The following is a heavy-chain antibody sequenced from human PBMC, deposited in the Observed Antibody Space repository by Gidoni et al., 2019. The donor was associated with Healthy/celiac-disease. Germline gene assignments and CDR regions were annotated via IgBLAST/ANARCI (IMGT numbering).Heavy chain of an antibody. V-gene: IGHV3-48*02. J-gene: IGHJ4*02. CDR1: GFTFSSYR. Sequence: EVQLVESGGGLVQPGGSMRLSCAASGFTFSSYRMNWVRQAPGKGLEWVSYISSSSSTIYYADSVKGRFTISRDNAKNSLYLQMNSLRDEETAVYYCASARYFDWLLRPEYYLDYWGQGTLVTVSS. CDR3: ASARYFDWLLRPEYYLDY. D-gene: IGHD3-9*01. CDR2: ISSSSSTI.